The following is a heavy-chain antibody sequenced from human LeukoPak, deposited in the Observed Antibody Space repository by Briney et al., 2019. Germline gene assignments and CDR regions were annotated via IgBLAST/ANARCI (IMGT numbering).Heavy chain of an antibody. Sequence: SETLSLTCTVSGGSISSSNYYWGWIRQPPGKGLEWIGSIYYSGTTYYNPSFKSRVTISVDTSKNQFSLKLSSVTAADPALYYCARRNXNYENWXDPWGQGTLVTVSS. CDR2: IYYSGTT. CDR1: GGSISSSNYY. J-gene: IGHJ5*02. D-gene: IGHD1-7*01. V-gene: IGHV4-39*01. CDR3: ARRNXNYENWXDP.